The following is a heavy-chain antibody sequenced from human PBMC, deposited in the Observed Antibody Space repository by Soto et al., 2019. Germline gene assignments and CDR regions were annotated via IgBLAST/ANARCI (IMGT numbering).Heavy chain of an antibody. CDR2: ISAGGGNT. CDR1: GFTFSSFA. Sequence: GGSLRLSCAASGFTFSSFAMSWVRQAPGKGLEWVSVISAGGGNTYYTDSVKGRFTISRDNSMNTLYLQMNSLRAEDTAVYYCAKNGILVLVPAATQIDYWGQGTLVTVSS. J-gene: IGHJ4*02. D-gene: IGHD2-2*01. CDR3: AKNGILVLVPAATQIDY. V-gene: IGHV3-23*01.